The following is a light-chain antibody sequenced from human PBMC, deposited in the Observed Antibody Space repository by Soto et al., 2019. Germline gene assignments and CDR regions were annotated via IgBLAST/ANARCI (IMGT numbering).Light chain of an antibody. CDR2: EVT. V-gene: IGLV2-23*02. Sequence: QSVLTQPASVSGSPGQSITISCTGTSSDVGNYNFVSWYQQHPGKAPTLIVYEVTKRPSGVSNRFSGSKSGNAASLTISGLQAEDEAEYYCCSYTSSNTWVFGGGTKVTVL. CDR3: CSYTSSNTWV. J-gene: IGLJ3*02. CDR1: SSDVGNYNF.